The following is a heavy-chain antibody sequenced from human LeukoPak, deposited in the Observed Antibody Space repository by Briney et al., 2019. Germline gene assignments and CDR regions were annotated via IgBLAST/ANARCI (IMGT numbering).Heavy chain of an antibody. V-gene: IGHV3-73*01. D-gene: IGHD1-14*01. CDR1: GFTFSSYA. Sequence: PGRSLRLSCAASGFTFSSYAMHWVRQASGKGLEWVGRIRSKPNNYATAYAESVKGRFTISRDDSKNTAYLQMNSLKIEDTAVYYCTPGGADAFDIWGQGTMVTVSS. CDR2: IRSKPNNYAT. J-gene: IGHJ3*02. CDR3: TPGGADAFDI.